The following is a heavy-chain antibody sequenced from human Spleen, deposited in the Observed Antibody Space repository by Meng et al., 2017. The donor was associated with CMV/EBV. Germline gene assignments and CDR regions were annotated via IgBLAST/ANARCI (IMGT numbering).Heavy chain of an antibody. CDR1: DFTFSGYA. J-gene: IGHJ4*02. V-gene: IGHV3-23*01. CDR3: AKDPRNDIALAGTNYFDY. Sequence: GESLKISCAASDFTFSGYAMSWVRQAPGKGLEWVSTISGTGNNTYYADSAKGRFTISRDNSKDTLYLQMNSLRGEDTAVYFCAKDPRNDIALAGTNYFDYWGQGTLVTVSS. D-gene: IGHD6-19*01. CDR2: ISGTGNNT.